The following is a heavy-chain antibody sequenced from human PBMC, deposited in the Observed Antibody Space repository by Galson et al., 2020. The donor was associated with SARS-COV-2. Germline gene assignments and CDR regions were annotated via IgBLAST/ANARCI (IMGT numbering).Heavy chain of an antibody. Sequence: GEYLKISCAASGFTFSSYAMSWVRQAPGKGLEWVSVIYSGGSTYYADSVKGRFTISRDNSKNTLYLQMNSLRAEDTAVYYCAKDFYFSEPHSKVPADPWFTIFGVDNYYYYYGMDVWGQGTTVTVSS. CDR1: GFTFSSYA. CDR3: AKDFYFSEPHSKVPADPWFTIFGVDNYYYYYGMDV. D-gene: IGHD3-3*01. V-gene: IGHV3-23*03. J-gene: IGHJ6*02. CDR2: IYSGGST.